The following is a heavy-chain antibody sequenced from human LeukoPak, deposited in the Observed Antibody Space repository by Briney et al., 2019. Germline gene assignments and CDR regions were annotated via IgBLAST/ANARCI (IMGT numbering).Heavy chain of an antibody. D-gene: IGHD5-12*01. CDR2: IYSGGST. V-gene: IGHV3-66*01. CDR1: GFTVSSNY. Sequence: PGGSLRLSCAASGFTVSSNYMSWVRQAPGKGLEWASVIYSGGSTYYADSVKGRFTISRDNSKNTLYLQMNSLRAEDTAVYYCAREYSGYGRPFDYWGQGTLVTVSS. J-gene: IGHJ4*02. CDR3: AREYSGYGRPFDY.